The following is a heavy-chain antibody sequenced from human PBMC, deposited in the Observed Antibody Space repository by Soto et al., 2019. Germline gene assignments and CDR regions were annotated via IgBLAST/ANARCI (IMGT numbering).Heavy chain of an antibody. CDR3: AKDAVSRDGVWLAHV. V-gene: IGHV3-23*01. CDR1: GFTFSDYA. D-gene: IGHD5-12*01. J-gene: IGHJ4*02. CDR2: LYGSGRGI. Sequence: GGSLRLSCAASGFTFSDYAMIWIRQVPGQGMQWVSGLYGSGRGIHYAESVKGRFTISRDNSAYAVYLQMNNLRVEDSAIYYCAKDAVSRDGVWLAHVWGQGTVVTVSS.